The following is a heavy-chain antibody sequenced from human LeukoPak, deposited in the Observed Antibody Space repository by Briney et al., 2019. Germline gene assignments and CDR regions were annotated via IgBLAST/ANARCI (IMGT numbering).Heavy chain of an antibody. Sequence: GGSLRLSCAASGFTFSTYGMHWVRQAPGKGLEWVAVIWYDGSNKYYAGSVKGRFTISRDNSKNTLYLQMNSLRAEDTAVYYCARDGPAYGSGRPFDYWGQGTLVTVSS. D-gene: IGHD3-10*01. CDR2: IWYDGSNK. CDR1: GFTFSTYG. V-gene: IGHV3-33*01. CDR3: ARDGPAYGSGRPFDY. J-gene: IGHJ4*02.